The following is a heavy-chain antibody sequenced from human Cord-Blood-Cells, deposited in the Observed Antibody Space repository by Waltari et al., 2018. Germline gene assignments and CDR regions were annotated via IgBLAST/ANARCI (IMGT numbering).Heavy chain of an antibody. CDR1: GFTFSSYA. CDR2: ISYDGSNK. CDR3: AGGSYFHY. V-gene: IGHV3-30-3*01. D-gene: IGHD1-26*01. J-gene: IGHJ4*02. Sequence: QVQMVESGGGVVQPGWSLRLSCSASGFTFSSYAVHWVRQAPGKGLEWVAVISYDGSNKYYADSVKGRFTISRDNSKNTLYLQMNSLRAEDTAVYYCAGGSYFHYWGQGTLVTVSS.